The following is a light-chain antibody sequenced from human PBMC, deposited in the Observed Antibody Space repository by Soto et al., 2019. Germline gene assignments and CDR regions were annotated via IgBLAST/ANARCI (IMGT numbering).Light chain of an antibody. CDR3: LQYYYSFLT. J-gene: IGKJ4*02. CDR1: QGIAKD. CDR2: GAS. V-gene: IGKV1-6*01. Sequence: AIQLTQSPSSLSASVGDRVTITCRASQGIAKDLGWYQQKPGKAPRLLIFGASFLQSGVPSRFSGSGSGTDFTLTINGLQPEDFATYYCLQYYYSFLTFGEGTKVEIK.